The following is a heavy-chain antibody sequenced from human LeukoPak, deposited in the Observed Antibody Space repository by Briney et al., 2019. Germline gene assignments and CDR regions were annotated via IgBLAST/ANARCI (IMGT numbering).Heavy chain of an antibody. Sequence: GGSLRLSCAASGFTFSSYAMNWVRQAPGRGLEWVSGFSDSGGTTYYADSVQGRFTISRDNSKNTLYLQMNSLRAEDTAVYYCANGNRCTSPNCLGYYYFYMDVWGKGTTVTVSS. CDR1: GFTFSSYA. CDR2: FSDSGGTT. CDR3: ANGNRCTSPNCLGYYYFYMDV. J-gene: IGHJ6*03. V-gene: IGHV3-23*01. D-gene: IGHD2-8*01.